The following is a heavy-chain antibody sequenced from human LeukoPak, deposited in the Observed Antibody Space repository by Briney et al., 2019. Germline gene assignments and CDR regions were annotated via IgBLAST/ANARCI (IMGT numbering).Heavy chain of an antibody. V-gene: IGHV3-53*01. Sequence: GGSLRLSCTASGFTVSSNYMSWVRQAPGKGLEWVSIIHSGGSTYYADSVKGRFTISRDNAKNSLYLQMNSLRAEDTAVYYCARGMDYWGQGTLVTVSS. J-gene: IGHJ4*02. CDR1: GFTVSSNY. CDR2: IHSGGST. CDR3: ARGMDY.